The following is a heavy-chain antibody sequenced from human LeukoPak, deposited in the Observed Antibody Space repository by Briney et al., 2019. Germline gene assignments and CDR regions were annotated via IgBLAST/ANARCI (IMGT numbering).Heavy chain of an antibody. J-gene: IGHJ3*02. CDR3: YVSGSYLREVDAFDI. V-gene: IGHV3-74*01. D-gene: IGHD3-10*01. CDR1: GFTFSRYW. CDR2: LNGDGSAT. Sequence: GGSLRLSCAASGFTFSRYWMHWVRQAPGKGLVWVSRLNGDGSATTYADSVKGRFTISRDNAKNTLYLQMNSLRAEDTAVYYCYVSGSYLREVDAFDIWGQGTMVTVSS.